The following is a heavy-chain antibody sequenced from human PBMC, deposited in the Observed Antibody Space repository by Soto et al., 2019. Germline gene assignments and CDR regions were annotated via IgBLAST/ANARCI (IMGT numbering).Heavy chain of an antibody. CDR3: ARGHGDYDFDY. D-gene: IGHD4-17*01. CDR2: IYYSGST. CDR1: GGSISSYY. J-gene: IGHJ4*02. V-gene: IGHV4-59*01. Sequence: SETLSLTCTVSGGSISSYYWSWIRQPPGKGLEWIGYIYYSGSTNYNPSLKSRVTISVDTSKNQFSLKLSSVTAADTAVYYCARGHGDYDFDYWGQGTLVTVSS.